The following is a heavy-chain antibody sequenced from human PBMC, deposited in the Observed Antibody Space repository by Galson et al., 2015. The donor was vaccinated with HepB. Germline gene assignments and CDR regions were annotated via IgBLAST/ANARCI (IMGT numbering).Heavy chain of an antibody. D-gene: IGHD3-22*01. Sequence: SVKDSCKASGYSFTSYGIGWVRQAPGQGLEWVGFISGNNDNTNYAQKVQGRVTMTADTSTSTAYMELRSPRSDDTAVYYCARDYYNDYVYDYWGQGTLVTVSS. CDR3: ARDYYNDYVYDY. V-gene: IGHV1-18*01. CDR1: GYSFTSYG. J-gene: IGHJ4*02. CDR2: ISGNNDNT.